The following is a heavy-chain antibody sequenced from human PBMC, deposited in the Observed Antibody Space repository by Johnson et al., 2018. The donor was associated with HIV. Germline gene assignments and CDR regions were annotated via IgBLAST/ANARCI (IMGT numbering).Heavy chain of an antibody. CDR2: IKHDGSEE. V-gene: IGHV3-7*03. D-gene: IGHD3-22*01. CDR1: GLTFSSHS. J-gene: IGHJ3*01. Sequence: VQLVESGGGVVQPGRSLRLSCAASGLTFSSHSMNWVRQAPGKGLEWVANIKHDGSEEYYVASVRGRFSISRDNAKNSLYLQMNSLRAEDTAVYYCAREVHYDSSDYYERYAFDVWGQGTTVIVSS. CDR3: AREVHYDSSDYYERYAFDV.